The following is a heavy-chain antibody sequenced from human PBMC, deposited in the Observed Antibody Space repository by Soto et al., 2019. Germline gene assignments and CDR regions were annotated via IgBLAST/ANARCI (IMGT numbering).Heavy chain of an antibody. V-gene: IGHV1-69*13. D-gene: IGHD6-13*01. CDR2: IIPIFGTA. CDR1: GCTFSSYA. Sequence: SVKVSCKASGCTFSSYAISWVRQAPGQGLEWMGGIIPIFGTANYAQKFQGRVTITADESTSTAYMELSSLRSEDTAVYYCVLGIAAAGPAYWGQGTLVTVSS. CDR3: VLGIAAAGPAY. J-gene: IGHJ4*02.